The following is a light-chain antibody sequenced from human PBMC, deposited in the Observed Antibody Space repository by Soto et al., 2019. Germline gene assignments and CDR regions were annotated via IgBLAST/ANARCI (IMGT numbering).Light chain of an antibody. CDR3: QHYNSYSEA. CDR1: QTISSW. V-gene: IGKV1-5*03. CDR2: KAS. Sequence: DIQMTQSPSTLSGSVGDRVTPNCRASQTISSWLAWYQQKPGKAPKLLIYKASTLKSGVPSRFSGSGSGTEFTLTISSLQPDDFATYYCQHYNSYSEAFGQGTKVELK. J-gene: IGKJ1*01.